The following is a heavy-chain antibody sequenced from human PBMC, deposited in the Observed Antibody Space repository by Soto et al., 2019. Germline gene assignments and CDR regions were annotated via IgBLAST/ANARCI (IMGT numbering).Heavy chain of an antibody. CDR2: IYYSGST. D-gene: IGHD4-17*01. Sequence: SETLSLTCTVSGGSISSYYWSWIRQPPGKGLEWIGYIYYSGSTNYNPSLKSRVTISVDTSKNQFSLKLSSVTAADTAVYYCARDHQAGLAGFDYWGQGTLVTVSS. J-gene: IGHJ4*02. CDR3: ARDHQAGLAGFDY. V-gene: IGHV4-59*01. CDR1: GGSISSYY.